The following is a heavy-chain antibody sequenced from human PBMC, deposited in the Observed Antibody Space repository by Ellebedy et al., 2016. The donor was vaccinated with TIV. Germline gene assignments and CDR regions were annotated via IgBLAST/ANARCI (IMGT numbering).Heavy chain of an antibody. CDR2: IWNDGNNK. CDR3: TRMGVLPTSYYGMDV. Sequence: GGSLRLSCAASGFIFNSHGMHWVRQAPGKGLEWVAVIWNDGNNKYYADSVKGRFTISRDNAKNTLYLQMNSLRVEDTALYYCTRMGVLPTSYYGMDVWGQGTTVTVSS. CDR1: GFIFNSHG. J-gene: IGHJ6*02. V-gene: IGHV3-33*01. D-gene: IGHD3-10*01.